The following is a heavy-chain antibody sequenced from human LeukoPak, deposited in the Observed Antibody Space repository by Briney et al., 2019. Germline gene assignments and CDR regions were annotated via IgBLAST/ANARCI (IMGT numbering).Heavy chain of an antibody. CDR1: GFTFSSYA. Sequence: PGGSLRLSCAASGFTFSSYAMSWVRQAPGKGLEWVSAISGSGGSTYYADSVRGRFTISRDNSKNTLYLQMNSLRAEDTAVYYCARERGSSGWGRDWYFDLWGRGTLVTVSS. CDR3: ARERGSSGWGRDWYFDL. J-gene: IGHJ2*01. V-gene: IGHV3-23*01. D-gene: IGHD6-19*01. CDR2: ISGSGGST.